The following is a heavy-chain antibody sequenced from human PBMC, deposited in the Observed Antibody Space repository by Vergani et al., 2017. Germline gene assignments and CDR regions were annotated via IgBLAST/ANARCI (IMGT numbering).Heavy chain of an antibody. CDR3: ARATCSGGSCYRGFEY. CDR2: IIPSLATT. J-gene: IGHJ4*02. D-gene: IGHD2-15*01. V-gene: IGHV1-69*11. CDR1: GGTFSSYA. Sequence: QVQLVQSGAEVKKPGSSVKVSCKASGGTFSSYALNWVRQAPGQGLEWMGSIIPSLATTIYAQKFQGRVTITADESTSTAYMELSSLKSEDTAVFYCARATCSGGSCYRGFEYWAQGSLITVSS.